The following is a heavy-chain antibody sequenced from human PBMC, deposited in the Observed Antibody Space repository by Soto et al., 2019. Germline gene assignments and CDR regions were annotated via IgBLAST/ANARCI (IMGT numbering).Heavy chain of an antibody. CDR2: SSSSSSYI. J-gene: IGHJ3*02. V-gene: IGHV3-21*01. CDR3: ARGYCSSTSCYWQIPPPSAAFDI. CDR1: GFTFSIYS. Sequence: GGSLRLSCAASGFTFSIYSMNWVRQAPGKGLEWVSSSSSSSSYIYYADSVRARFTISRDNAKNTLYLQMNSLRAEDTAVYYCARGYCSSTSCYWQIPPPSAAFDIWGQGTMVTVSS. D-gene: IGHD2-2*01.